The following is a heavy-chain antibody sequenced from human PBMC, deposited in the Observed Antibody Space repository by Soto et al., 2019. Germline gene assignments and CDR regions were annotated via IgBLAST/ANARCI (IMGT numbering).Heavy chain of an antibody. V-gene: IGHV3-23*01. CDR3: ARGSTDSYPGSRIFDF. CDR1: GFTFGSRA. D-gene: IGHD3-10*01. CDR2: ITDPGGDT. J-gene: IGHJ4*02. Sequence: PGGSLRLSCAASGFTFGSRAMRWVRQAPGEGLEWVSTITDPGGDTKYADSVIGRFTMSRDNSKKTLYLQMNSLRVEDSALYYCARGSTDSYPGSRIFDFWARGTLVPVSS.